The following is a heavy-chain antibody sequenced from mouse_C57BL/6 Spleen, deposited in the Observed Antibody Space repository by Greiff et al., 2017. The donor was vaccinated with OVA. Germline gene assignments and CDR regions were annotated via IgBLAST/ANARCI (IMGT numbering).Heavy chain of an antibody. CDR2: IYPRSGNT. CDR3: ARPDYDRNYVDY. V-gene: IGHV1-81*01. CDR1: GYTFTSYG. Sequence: QVQLQQSGAELARPGASVKLSCKASGYTFTSYGISWVKQRTGQGLEWIGEIYPRSGNTYYNEKFKGKATLTADKSSSTAYMELRSLTSEDSAVYFCARPDYDRNYVDYWGQGTTLTVSS. D-gene: IGHD2-4*01. J-gene: IGHJ2*01.